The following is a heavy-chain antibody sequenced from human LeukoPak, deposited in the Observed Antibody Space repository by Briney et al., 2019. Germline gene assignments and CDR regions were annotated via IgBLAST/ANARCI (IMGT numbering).Heavy chain of an antibody. CDR3: ARDSGRDYAPYFDY. V-gene: IGHV1-18*04. CDR1: GYTFTSYG. J-gene: IGHJ4*02. CDR2: ISAYNGNT. D-gene: IGHD4-17*01. Sequence: ASVKVSCKASGYTFTSYGINWVRQAPGQGLEWMGWISAYNGNTNYAQKLQGRVTMTTDTSTSTAYMELRSLRSDDTAVYYCARDSGRDYAPYFDYWGQGTLVTVSS.